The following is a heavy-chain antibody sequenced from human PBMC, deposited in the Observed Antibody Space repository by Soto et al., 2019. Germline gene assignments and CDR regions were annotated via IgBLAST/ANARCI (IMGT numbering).Heavy chain of an antibody. V-gene: IGHV1-2*02. J-gene: IGHJ6*03. Sequence: VQLAQSGAEVKKPGAPVKVSCKTSGDSFNDYYIHWVRQAPGQGLEWMGWINPNGGATKYAQKFQGRVTVTRDTSIRTVYMELSSLRSDDTAVYYCARESGGATATLDYYYFYMDVWGKGTTVIVSS. CDR2: INPNGGAT. CDR1: GDSFNDYY. D-gene: IGHD1-26*01. CDR3: ARESGGATATLDYYYFYMDV.